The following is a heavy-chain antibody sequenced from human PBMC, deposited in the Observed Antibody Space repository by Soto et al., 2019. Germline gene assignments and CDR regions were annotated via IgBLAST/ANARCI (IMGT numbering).Heavy chain of an antibody. J-gene: IGHJ6*03. CDR1: GGSFSGYY. CDR2: INHSGST. Sequence: QVQLQQWGAGLLKPSETLSLTCAVYGGSFSGYYWSWIRQPPGKGLEWIGEINHSGSTNYNPSLKSRVTISVDTSKNQFSLKLSSVTAADTAVYYCAREQSYYYYYMDVWGKGTTVTASS. V-gene: IGHV4-34*01. CDR3: AREQSYYYYYMDV. D-gene: IGHD4-4*01.